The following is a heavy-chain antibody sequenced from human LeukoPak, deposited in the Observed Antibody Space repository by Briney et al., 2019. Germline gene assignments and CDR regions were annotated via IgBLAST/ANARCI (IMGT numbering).Heavy chain of an antibody. CDR1: GASIRSSPYY. Sequence: NPSETLSLTCTVSGASIRSSPYYWGWIRQPPGKGLEWIGNIYSSGSTYYNPSLKSRVTISLDTSRNQFSLKLSSVTAADTAVYYCARSAFLVTAPGLYYFDYWGQGTLVAVSS. D-gene: IGHD6-13*01. V-gene: IGHV4-39*07. J-gene: IGHJ4*02. CDR2: IYSSGST. CDR3: ARSAFLVTAPGLYYFDY.